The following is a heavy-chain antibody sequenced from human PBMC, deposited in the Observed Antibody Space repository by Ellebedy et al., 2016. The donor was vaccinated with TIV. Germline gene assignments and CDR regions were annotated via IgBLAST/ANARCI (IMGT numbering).Heavy chain of an antibody. D-gene: IGHD3-10*01. Sequence: AASVKVSCKPSGYTFTGYHIHCVRQAPRQGLEWMGWINPNNGVTSYAPKFQGRVTMTRDTSSSTAYMELSRLRAADTAVYYCARAGTLRSSLDLWGQGTLVSVSS. V-gene: IGHV1-2*02. J-gene: IGHJ4*02. CDR2: INPNNGVT. CDR3: ARAGTLRSSLDL. CDR1: GYTFTGYH.